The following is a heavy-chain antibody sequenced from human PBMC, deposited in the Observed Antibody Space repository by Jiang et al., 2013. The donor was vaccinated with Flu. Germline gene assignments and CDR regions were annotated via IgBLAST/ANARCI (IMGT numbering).Heavy chain of an antibody. D-gene: IGHD6-13*01. CDR2: IYYSGST. CDR1: GGSISSSSYY. V-gene: IGHV4-39*01. CDR3: ARSRGSSWANWFDP. Sequence: GLVKPSETLSLTCTVSGGSISSSSYYWGWIRQPPGKGLEWIGSIYYSGSTYYNPSLKSRVTISVDTSKNQFSLKLSSVTAADTAVYYCARSRGSSWANWFDPWGQGTLVTVSS. J-gene: IGHJ5*02.